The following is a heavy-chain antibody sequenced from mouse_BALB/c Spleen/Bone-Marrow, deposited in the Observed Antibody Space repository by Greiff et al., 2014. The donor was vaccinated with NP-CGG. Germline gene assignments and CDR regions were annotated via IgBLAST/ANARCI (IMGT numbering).Heavy chain of an antibody. D-gene: IGHD1-1*01. CDR2: IWAGGST. CDR3: ARKDYGSRGGYFDV. Sequence: VQLQQSGPGLVAPSQSLSITCTVSGFSLTNYGVHWVRQPPGKGLEWLGLIWAGGSTNYNSALMSRLSISKDNSKSQVFLKMNSLQTDDTAMYYCARKDYGSRGGYFDVWGVGTTVTVSS. J-gene: IGHJ1*01. V-gene: IGHV2-9*02. CDR1: GFSLTNYG.